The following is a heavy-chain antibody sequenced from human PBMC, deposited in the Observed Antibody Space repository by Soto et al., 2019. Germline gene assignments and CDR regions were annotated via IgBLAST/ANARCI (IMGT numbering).Heavy chain of an antibody. CDR3: ARDLSSSNAFDI. D-gene: IGHD6-13*01. CDR1: GGSISSYY. CDR2: IYYSGST. Sequence: QVQLQESGPGLVKPSETLSLTCTVSGGSISSYYGSWIRQPPGKGLEWIGYIYYSGSTNYNPSLKSRVTISVDTYKNQFSLKLSSVTAADTAVYYCARDLSSSNAFDIWGQGTMVTVSS. V-gene: IGHV4-59*01. J-gene: IGHJ3*02.